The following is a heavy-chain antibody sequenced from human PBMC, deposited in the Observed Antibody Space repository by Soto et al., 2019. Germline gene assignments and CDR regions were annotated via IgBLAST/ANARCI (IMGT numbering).Heavy chain of an antibody. CDR2: INHSGST. CDR1: GGSFSGYY. Sequence: PSETLSLTCADYGGSFSGYYWSWIRQPPGKGLEWIGEINHSGSTNYNPSLKSRVTISVDTSKNQFSLKLSSVTAADTAVYYCARGRRYCSSTSCRRGNGVDFDYWGQGTLVTVSS. J-gene: IGHJ4*02. CDR3: ARGRRYCSSTSCRRGNGVDFDY. D-gene: IGHD2-2*01. V-gene: IGHV4-34*01.